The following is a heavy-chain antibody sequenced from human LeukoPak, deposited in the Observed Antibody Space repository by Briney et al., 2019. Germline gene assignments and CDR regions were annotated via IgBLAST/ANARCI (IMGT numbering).Heavy chain of an antibody. CDR1: GFTFSSYA. CDR3: AKDSLTKVVRPYYFDY. Sequence: SGGSLRLSCAASGFTFSSYAMSWVRQAPGKGLEWLSGIDVSGGTTHYAESVKGRFTISRDNAQNTLYLQMNSLRAEDTAVYYCAKDSLTKVVRPYYFDYWGQGTLVTVSS. D-gene: IGHD2-15*01. J-gene: IGHJ4*02. V-gene: IGHV3-23*01. CDR2: IDVSGGTT.